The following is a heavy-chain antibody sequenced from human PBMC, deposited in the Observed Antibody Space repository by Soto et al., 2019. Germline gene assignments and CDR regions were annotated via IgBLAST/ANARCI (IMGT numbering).Heavy chain of an antibody. J-gene: IGHJ6*02. V-gene: IGHV3-30*03. CDR1: GFTFSNFG. Sequence: QVQLVESGGGVVQPGRSLRLSCVASGFTFSNFGMHWVRQAPGKRLEWVALTSFDGTKNYYADSVTGRFTPSRDNSKNTLYVQMNSLRAEETAIYFCATDQKDYSGSVTYYVPYGMDVWGPGTTVTVSS. D-gene: IGHD3-10*01. CDR3: ATDQKDYSGSVTYYVPYGMDV. CDR2: TSFDGTKN.